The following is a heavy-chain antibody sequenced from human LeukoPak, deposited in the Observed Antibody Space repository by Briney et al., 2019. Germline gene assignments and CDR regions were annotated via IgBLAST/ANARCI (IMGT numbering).Heavy chain of an antibody. V-gene: IGHV3-74*03. D-gene: IGHD4-11*01. CDR1: EFPISSYV. Sequence: GGSLRLSCAASEFPISSYVMHWVRQVPGKGLVWVSRISHDGRSRTYADSVKGRFTISRDNAENTLYLQMNSLRVEDTAVYFCARDRDYIFFDYWGQGALVTVSS. J-gene: IGHJ4*02. CDR2: ISHDGRSR. CDR3: ARDRDYIFFDY.